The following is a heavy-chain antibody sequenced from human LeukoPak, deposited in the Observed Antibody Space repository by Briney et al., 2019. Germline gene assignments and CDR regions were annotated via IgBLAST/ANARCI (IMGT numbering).Heavy chain of an antibody. V-gene: IGHV4-59*11. CDR2: IHYSGRP. J-gene: IGHJ6*01. CDR1: GGSISGHY. CDR3: ARFGVDYDMDV. Sequence: SETLSLTCTVSGGSISGHYWTWIRQPPGEGLEWIGQIHYSGRPDYNPSLKGRVTISVDTSKNQLSLKVTSVTGADTAVYYCARFGVDYDMDVWGQGATVTVSS. D-gene: IGHD3-16*01.